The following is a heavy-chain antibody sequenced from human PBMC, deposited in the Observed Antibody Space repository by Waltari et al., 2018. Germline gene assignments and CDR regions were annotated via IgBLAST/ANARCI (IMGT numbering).Heavy chain of an antibody. V-gene: IGHV4-61*02. CDR2: IYSGGDA. CDR1: DGSINRYPYY. Sequence: QVLLQESVPGLVKPSQTLSLTCTFPDGSINRYPYYWSWIRQPAGKGLEWIGRIYSGGDARYSPSLGRRVAISVDRSKNQVSLTIFSVNAADAAVYYCARGDERLARYHFDDWGQGTQVIVSS. D-gene: IGHD6-25*01. CDR3: ARGDERLARYHFDD. J-gene: IGHJ4*02.